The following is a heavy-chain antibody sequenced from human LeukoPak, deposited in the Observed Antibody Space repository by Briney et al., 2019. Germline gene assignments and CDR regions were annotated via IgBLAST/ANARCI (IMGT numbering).Heavy chain of an antibody. V-gene: IGHV3-23*01. J-gene: IGHJ4*02. CDR3: AALHGSGSYVERIDY. CDR1: GFTFSSYA. D-gene: IGHD3-10*01. Sequence: GGSLRLSCAASGFTFSSYAMSWVRQAPGKGLEWVSAISGSGGSTYYADSVKGRFTISRDNSKNTLYPQMNSLRAEDTAVYYCAALHGSGSYVERIDYWGQGTLVTVSS. CDR2: ISGSGGST.